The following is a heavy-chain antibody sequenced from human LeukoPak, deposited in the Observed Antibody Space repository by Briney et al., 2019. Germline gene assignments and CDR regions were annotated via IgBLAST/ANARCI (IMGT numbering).Heavy chain of an antibody. CDR2: ISSSSVYI. CDR3: ASRDCSSTSCYPYYFDY. J-gene: IGHJ4*02. Sequence: GGSLRLSCAASGFTLSSYSMNWVRQAPGKGLEWVSSISSSSVYIYYADSVKGRFTISRDNAENSLYLQMNSLRAEDTAVYYCASRDCSSTSCYPYYFDYWGQGTLVAVSS. D-gene: IGHD2-2*01. V-gene: IGHV3-21*01. CDR1: GFTLSSYS.